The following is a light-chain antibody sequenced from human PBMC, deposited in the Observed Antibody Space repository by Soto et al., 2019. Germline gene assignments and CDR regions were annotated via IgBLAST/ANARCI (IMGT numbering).Light chain of an antibody. CDR3: QQYNNWPPVT. V-gene: IGKV3-11*01. CDR2: DAS. CDR1: QSVGSY. J-gene: IGKJ3*01. Sequence: ENVLTQSPATLSLSPGERATLSCRASQSVGSYLAWYQQKPGQAPRLIIYDASNREPGIPARFRGSGSGTDFTLTISSLEPEDFAVYYCQQYNNWPPVTFGPGTKVDI.